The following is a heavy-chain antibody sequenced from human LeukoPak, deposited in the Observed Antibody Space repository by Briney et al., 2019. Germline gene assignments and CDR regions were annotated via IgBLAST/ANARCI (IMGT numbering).Heavy chain of an antibody. CDR3: ARDIVSGSGSLDY. CDR1: RFSFSNYW. D-gene: IGHD3-10*01. J-gene: IGHJ4*02. V-gene: IGHV3-74*01. Sequence: PGGSLRLSCAASRFSFSNYWMHWVRQAPGKGLAWVSRVKSDGGNQSYSDSVKGGFTISRDNAENMLYLQMNTLEAEDTAVYYCARDIVSGSGSLDYWGQGTLVAVSS. CDR2: VKSDGGNQ.